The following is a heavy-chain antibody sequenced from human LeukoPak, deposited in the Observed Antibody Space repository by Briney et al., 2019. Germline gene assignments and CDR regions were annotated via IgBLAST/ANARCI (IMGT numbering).Heavy chain of an antibody. Sequence: ASVKVSCKASGYTFTSYAMHWVRQAPGQRLEWMGWINAGNGNTKYSQKFQGRVTITRDTSASTAYMELSSLRSEDTAVYYCARDIIRDYVWGSYREKYLLDYWGQGTLVTVSS. CDR2: INAGNGNT. CDR3: ARDIIRDYVWGSYREKYLLDY. J-gene: IGHJ4*02. CDR1: GYTFTSYA. V-gene: IGHV1-3*01. D-gene: IGHD3-16*02.